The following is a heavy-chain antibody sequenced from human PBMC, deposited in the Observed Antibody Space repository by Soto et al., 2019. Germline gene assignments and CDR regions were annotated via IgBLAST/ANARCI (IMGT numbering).Heavy chain of an antibody. CDR3: VRDQRVYYHDSSGYYDY. D-gene: IGHD3-22*01. CDR2: IHHSGNA. V-gene: IGHV4-4*02. CDR1: GGSLNITNW. J-gene: IGHJ4*02. Sequence: SSETLSLTCAVSGGSLNITNWWSWVRQPPGKGLEWIGEIHHSGNANYNPSLKSRVTMPVDRSKNQFSLKLNSVTAADTAVYYCVRDQRVYYHDSSGYYDYWGQGALVTVSS.